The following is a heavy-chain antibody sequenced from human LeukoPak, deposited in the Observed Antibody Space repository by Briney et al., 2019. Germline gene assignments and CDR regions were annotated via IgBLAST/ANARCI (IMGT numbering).Heavy chain of an antibody. CDR1: GFTFSSYA. J-gene: IGHJ2*01. CDR3: ARGHCSSTSCYRNPQVWYFDL. V-gene: IGHV3-23*01. D-gene: IGHD2-2*01. Sequence: GGSLRLSCAASGFTFSSYAMSWVRQAPGKGLEWVSAISGSGGSTYYADSVKGRFTISRDNSKNTLYLQMNSLRAEDTAVYYCARGHCSSTSCYRNPQVWYFDLWGRGTLVTVSS. CDR2: ISGSGGST.